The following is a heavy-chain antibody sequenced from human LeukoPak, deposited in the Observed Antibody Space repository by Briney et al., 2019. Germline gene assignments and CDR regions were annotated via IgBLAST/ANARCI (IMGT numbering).Heavy chain of an antibody. CDR2: VSSSGNTI. CDR3: ARIYGAAAQHLDY. V-gene: IGHV3-48*03. Sequence: PGGSLRLSCAASGFTFSSYEMSWVRQAPGKGLEWVSYVSSSGNTIYYADSVKSRFTISRDNAKNSLYLQMNSLRAEDTAVYYCARIYGAAAQHLDYWGQGTLVTVSS. CDR1: GFTFSSYE. J-gene: IGHJ4*02. D-gene: IGHD6-13*01.